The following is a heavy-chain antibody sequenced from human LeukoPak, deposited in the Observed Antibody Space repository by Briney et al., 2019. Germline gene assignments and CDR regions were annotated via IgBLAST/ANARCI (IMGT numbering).Heavy chain of an antibody. Sequence: GRSLRLSCAASGFTFSSYGMHWVRQAPGKGLEWVAVISYDGSNKYYADSVKGRFTISRDNSKNTLYLQMNSLRAEDTAVYYCAKEGGVTLRYFDYWGQGTLVTVSS. D-gene: IGHD3-9*01. J-gene: IGHJ4*02. CDR1: GFTFSSYG. CDR3: AKEGGVTLRYFDY. CDR2: ISYDGSNK. V-gene: IGHV3-30*18.